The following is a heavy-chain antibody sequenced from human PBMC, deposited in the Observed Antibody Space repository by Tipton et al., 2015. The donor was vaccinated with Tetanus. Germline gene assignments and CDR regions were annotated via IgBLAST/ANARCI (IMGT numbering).Heavy chain of an antibody. D-gene: IGHD6-19*01. V-gene: IGHV1-18*01. Sequence: QLVQSGAEVKKPGASVKVSCKASGYTFTSYGISWVRQAPGQGLEWMGWISAYNGNTNYAQKLQGRVTMTTDTSTSTAYMELRSLRADDTAVYYCAGDSSGWYPPSGQFDYWGQGTLVTVSS. J-gene: IGHJ4*02. CDR1: GYTFTSYG. CDR2: ISAYNGNT. CDR3: AGDSSGWYPPSGQFDY.